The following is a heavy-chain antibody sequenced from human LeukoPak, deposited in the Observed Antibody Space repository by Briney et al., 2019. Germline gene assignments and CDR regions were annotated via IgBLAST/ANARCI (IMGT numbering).Heavy chain of an antibody. D-gene: IGHD3-22*01. J-gene: IGHJ3*02. CDR3: AKSRSSGYYSRVDAFDI. V-gene: IGHV3-9*01. CDR2: ISWNSGSI. Sequence: TGGSLRLSCAASGFTFDDYAMHWVRQAPGKGLEWVSGISWNSGSIGYADSVKGRFTISRDNAKNSLYLQMNSLRAEDTALYYCAKSRSSGYYSRVDAFDIWGQGTMVTVSS. CDR1: GFTFDDYA.